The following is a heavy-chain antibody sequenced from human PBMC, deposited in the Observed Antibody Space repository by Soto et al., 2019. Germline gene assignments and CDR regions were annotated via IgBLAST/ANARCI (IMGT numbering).Heavy chain of an antibody. J-gene: IGHJ6*02. D-gene: IGHD4-17*01. CDR1: GYTFTSYA. CDR2: INAGNGNT. V-gene: IGHV1-3*01. CDR3: ARTVGYYYGMDV. Sequence: ASVKVSCNASGYTFTSYAMHLVRQAPGQRLEWMGWINAGNGNTKYSQKFQGRVTITRDTSASTAYMELSSLRSEDTAVYYCARTVGYYYGMDVWGQGTTVTVSS.